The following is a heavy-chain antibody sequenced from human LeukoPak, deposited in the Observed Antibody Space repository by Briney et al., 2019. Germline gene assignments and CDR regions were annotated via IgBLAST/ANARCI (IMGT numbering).Heavy chain of an antibody. CDR1: GYTFTSYD. Sequence: ASVKVSCKASGYTFTSYDINWVRQATGQGLEWMGGIIPIFGTANYAQKFQGRVTITADESTSTAYMELSSLRSEDTAVYYCARAFPADILTGYYSLDYWGQGTLVTVSS. CDR3: ARAFPADILTGYYSLDY. D-gene: IGHD3-9*01. J-gene: IGHJ4*02. CDR2: IIPIFGTA. V-gene: IGHV1-69*13.